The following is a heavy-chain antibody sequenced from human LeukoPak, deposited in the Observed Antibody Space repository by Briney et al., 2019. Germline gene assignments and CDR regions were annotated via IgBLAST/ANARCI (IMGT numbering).Heavy chain of an antibody. Sequence: SETLSLTCAVYGGSFTGYYWGWIRQPPGKGLEWIGEINHSGSTNYNPSLKSRVTISVDMSKNQFSLKLSSMTAADTAVYYCITGRGEYFQHWGQGTLVTVSS. J-gene: IGHJ1*01. CDR3: ITGRGEYFQH. V-gene: IGHV4-34*01. CDR1: GGSFTGYY. CDR2: INHSGST. D-gene: IGHD1-14*01.